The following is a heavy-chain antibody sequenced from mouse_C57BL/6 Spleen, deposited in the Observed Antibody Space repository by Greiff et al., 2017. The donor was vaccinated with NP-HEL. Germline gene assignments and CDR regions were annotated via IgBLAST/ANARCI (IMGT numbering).Heavy chain of an antibody. Sequence: QVQLQQSGAELVRPGASVTLSCKASGYTFTDYEMHWVKQTPVHGLEWIGAIDPETGGTAYNQKFKGKAILTADKSSSTAYMELRSLTSEDSAVYDCSRLFYGSSLFAYWGQGTPVTVSA. D-gene: IGHD1-1*01. V-gene: IGHV1-15*01. CDR3: SRLFYGSSLFAY. CDR2: IDPETGGT. CDR1: GYTFTDYE. J-gene: IGHJ3*01.